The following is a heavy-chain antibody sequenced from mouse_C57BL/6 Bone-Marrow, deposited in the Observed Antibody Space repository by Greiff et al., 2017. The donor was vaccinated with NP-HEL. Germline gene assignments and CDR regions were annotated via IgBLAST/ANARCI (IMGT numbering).Heavy chain of an antibody. J-gene: IGHJ2*01. V-gene: IGHV1-59*01. CDR3: ARSFYYGSSPQDY. CDR2: IDPSDSYT. Sequence: QVQLKESGAELVRPGTSVKLSCKASGYTFTSYWMHWVKQRPGQGLEWIGVIDPSDSYTNYNQKFKGKATLTVDTSSSTAYMQLSSLTSEDSAVYYCARSFYYGSSPQDYWGKGTTLTVSS. D-gene: IGHD1-1*01. CDR1: GYTFTSYW.